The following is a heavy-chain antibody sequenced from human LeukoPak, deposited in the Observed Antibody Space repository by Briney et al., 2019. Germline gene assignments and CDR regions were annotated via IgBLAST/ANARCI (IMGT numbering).Heavy chain of an antibody. CDR2: INPNSGGT. CDR1: GYTFTGYY. CDR3: VVAAGTRFRFHY. D-gene: IGHD6-13*01. J-gene: IGHJ4*02. Sequence: ASVKVSCKASGYTFTGYYMHWVRQAPGQGLEWMGWINPNSGGTNYAQKFQGRVTMTRDTSISTAYMELSRLRSDDTAVYYCVVAAGTRFRFHYWGQGTLVTVSS. V-gene: IGHV1-2*02.